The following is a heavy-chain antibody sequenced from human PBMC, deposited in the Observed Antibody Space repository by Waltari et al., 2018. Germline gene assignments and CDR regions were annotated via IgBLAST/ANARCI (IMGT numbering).Heavy chain of an antibody. V-gene: IGHV3-7*01. CDR2: IKQDGSEK. Sequence: EVQLVESGGGLVQPGGSLRLSCAASGFRLSSYWMSRVRPAPGKGLEWVANIKQDGSEKYYVDSVKGRFTISRDNAKNSLYLQMNSLRAEDTAVYYCARDVGFRDPEGDYWGQGTLVTVSS. D-gene: IGHD3-10*01. CDR1: GFRLSSYW. CDR3: ARDVGFRDPEGDY. J-gene: IGHJ4*02.